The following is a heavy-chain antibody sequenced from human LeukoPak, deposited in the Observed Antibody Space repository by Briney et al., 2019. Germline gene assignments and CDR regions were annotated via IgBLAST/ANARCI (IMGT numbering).Heavy chain of an antibody. CDR3: ARDNLGYCTNGVCYTGDFDY. J-gene: IGHJ4*02. CDR2: INPNSGGT. V-gene: IGHV1-2*02. Sequence: ASVKVSCKASGYTFTGYYMHWVRQAPGQGLEWMGWINPNSGGTNYAQKFQGRVTMTRDTSISTAYMELSRLRSDDTAVYYCARDNLGYCTNGVCYTGDFDYWGQGTLATVSS. CDR1: GYTFTGYY. D-gene: IGHD2-8*01.